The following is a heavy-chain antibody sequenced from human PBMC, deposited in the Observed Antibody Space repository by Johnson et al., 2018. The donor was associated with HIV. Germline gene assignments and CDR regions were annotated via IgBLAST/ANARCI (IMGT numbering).Heavy chain of an antibody. Sequence: VQLVESGGGVVQPGRSLRLSCAASGFTFSSYGIHWVRQAPGKGLEWVSGISWNSGSIGYADSVKGRFTISRDNAKNSLYLQMNSLRAEDTALYYCAKGIVVVITDDAFDIWGQGT. V-gene: IGHV3-9*01. CDR3: AKGIVVVITDDAFDI. D-gene: IGHD3-22*01. CDR2: ISWNSGSI. J-gene: IGHJ3*02. CDR1: GFTFSSYG.